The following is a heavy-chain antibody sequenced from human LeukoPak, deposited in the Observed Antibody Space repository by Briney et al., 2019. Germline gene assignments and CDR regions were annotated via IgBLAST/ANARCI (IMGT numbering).Heavy chain of an antibody. CDR1: GGTFSNYA. Sequence: ASVKVSCKASGGTFSNYAISWVRQAPGQGLEWMGGIIPFFGTANYAQKFQDRVTITADASSSTAYMELSSLRSEDTAVYYCARSVRGYFDWLSSATFDYWGQGTLVTVSS. D-gene: IGHD3-9*01. CDR2: IIPFFGTA. V-gene: IGHV1-69*13. CDR3: ARSVRGYFDWLSSATFDY. J-gene: IGHJ4*02.